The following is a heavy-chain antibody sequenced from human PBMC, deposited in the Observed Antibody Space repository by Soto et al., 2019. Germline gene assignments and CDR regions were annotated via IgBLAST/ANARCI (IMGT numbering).Heavy chain of an antibody. V-gene: IGHV4-59*01. J-gene: IGHJ3*02. CDR3: ARVVPAAIVDAFDI. Sequence: QVQLQESGPGLVKPSETLSLTCTVSGGSISSYYWSWIRQPPGKGLEWIGYIYYSGSTNYNPSLNGRVTXXVXTXRNQFCLKLSSVTAADTAVYYCARVVPAAIVDAFDIWGQGTMVTVSS. CDR2: IYYSGST. D-gene: IGHD2-2*01. CDR1: GGSISSYY.